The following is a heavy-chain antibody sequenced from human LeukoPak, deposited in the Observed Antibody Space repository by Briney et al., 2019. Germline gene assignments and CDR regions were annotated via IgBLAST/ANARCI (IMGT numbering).Heavy chain of an antibody. CDR1: GYTFTSYY. Sequence: RASVKVSCKASGYTFTSYYMHWVRQAPGQGLEWMGIINPSGGSTSYAQKFQGRVTMTRDTSTSTVYMELSSLRSEDTAVYYCARQGLSYCSGGSCYPFDYWGQGTLVTVSS. CDR2: INPSGGST. J-gene: IGHJ4*02. V-gene: IGHV1-46*01. CDR3: ARQGLSYCSGGSCYPFDY. D-gene: IGHD2-15*01.